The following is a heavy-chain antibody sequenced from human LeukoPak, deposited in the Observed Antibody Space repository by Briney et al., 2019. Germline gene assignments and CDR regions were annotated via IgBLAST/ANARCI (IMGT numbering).Heavy chain of an antibody. D-gene: IGHD1-26*01. J-gene: IGHJ4*02. Sequence: GGSLRLSCAASGFTFSSYGMHWVRQAPGKGLEWVAVIWYDGRNKYYADSVKGRFTISRDNSKNTLYMQMNSLRAEDTAVYYCARDLATTHFDYWGQGTLVTVSS. V-gene: IGHV3-33*01. CDR2: IWYDGRNK. CDR3: ARDLATTHFDY. CDR1: GFTFSSYG.